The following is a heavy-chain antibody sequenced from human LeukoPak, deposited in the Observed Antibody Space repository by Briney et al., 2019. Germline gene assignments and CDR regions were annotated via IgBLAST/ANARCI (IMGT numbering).Heavy chain of an antibody. D-gene: IGHD2/OR15-2a*01. CDR3: TKAGPDTYAFDI. Sequence: PGGSLRLSCAGSGFSFNNYVMYWVRQDPGKGLEWVSALSSSGLSPYYADSVKGRFSISRDISKNTLYLQMNSLRAEDTAVYYCTKAGPDTYAFDIWGQGTMVTVSS. V-gene: IGHV3-23*01. J-gene: IGHJ3*02. CDR2: LSSSGLSP. CDR1: GFSFNNYV.